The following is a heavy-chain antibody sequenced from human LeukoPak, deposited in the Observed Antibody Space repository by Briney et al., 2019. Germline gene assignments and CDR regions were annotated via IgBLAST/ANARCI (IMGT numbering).Heavy chain of an antibody. D-gene: IGHD3-10*01. CDR1: GFTFSSHA. J-gene: IGHJ4*02. CDR3: ARVYYYASGSYYDYFDY. Sequence: PGGSLRLSCAASGFTFSSHAMNWVRQAPGKGLEWVSSISSSSSYIYYADSVKGRFTISRDNAKNSLYLQMNSLRAEDTAVYYCARVYYYASGSYYDYFDYWGQGTLVTVSS. CDR2: ISSSSSYI. V-gene: IGHV3-21*01.